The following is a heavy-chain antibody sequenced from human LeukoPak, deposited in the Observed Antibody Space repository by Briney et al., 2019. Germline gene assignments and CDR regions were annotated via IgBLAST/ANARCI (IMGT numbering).Heavy chain of an antibody. CDR2: IYSGGTT. D-gene: IGHD1-26*01. J-gene: IGHJ4*02. CDR1: GFTVSSNY. CDR3: ARDLVGAIDY. Sequence: GGSLRLSCAASGFTVSSNYMTRVRQAPGKGLEWVSVIYSGGTTYYADSVKGRFTVSRDNSKNTLYLQMNSLRAEDTAVYYCARDLVGAIDYWGQGTLVTVSS. V-gene: IGHV3-53*01.